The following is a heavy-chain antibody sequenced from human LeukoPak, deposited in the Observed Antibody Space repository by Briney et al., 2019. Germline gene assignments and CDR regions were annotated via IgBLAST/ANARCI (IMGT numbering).Heavy chain of an antibody. V-gene: IGHV4-39*07. D-gene: IGHD3-10*01. CDR2: INHSGST. J-gene: IGHJ4*02. Sequence: SETLSLACSVSGGSISTSSYYWSWIRQPPGKGLEWIGEINHSGSTNYNPSLKSRVTISVDTSKNQFSLKLSSVTAADTAVYYCARARRRITMVRGAHPFDYWGQGTLVTVSS. CDR1: GGSISTSSYY. CDR3: ARARRRITMVRGAHPFDY.